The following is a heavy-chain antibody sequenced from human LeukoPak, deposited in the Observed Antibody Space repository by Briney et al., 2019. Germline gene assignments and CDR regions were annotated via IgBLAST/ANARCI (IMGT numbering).Heavy chain of an antibody. CDR1: GFTFSDHY. V-gene: IGHV3-72*01. CDR3: TRASISSTPYYFDY. Sequence: HPGVSLRLSCAASGFTFSDHYMDWVRQAPGKGLEWVCRIRNKANSYTTEYAASVKGRFTVSRDDSKNSLFLQMLSLKTEDTAMYYCTRASISSTPYYFDYWGQGALVTVSS. J-gene: IGHJ4*02. CDR2: IRNKANSYTT. D-gene: IGHD5-12*01.